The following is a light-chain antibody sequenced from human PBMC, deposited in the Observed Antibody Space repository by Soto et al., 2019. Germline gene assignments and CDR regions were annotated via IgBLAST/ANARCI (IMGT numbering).Light chain of an antibody. Sequence: DIQMTQSPSILSASVGDRVTITCRASQSIGNFLAWFPQKPGRAPELLVYMASILNSGVPSRFGGSGSGTEFTLTIIGLQPDEFATYDCQQYNHYPWTFGQGAKVEI. CDR1: QSIGNF. CDR2: MAS. J-gene: IGKJ1*01. V-gene: IGKV1-5*03. CDR3: QQYNHYPWT.